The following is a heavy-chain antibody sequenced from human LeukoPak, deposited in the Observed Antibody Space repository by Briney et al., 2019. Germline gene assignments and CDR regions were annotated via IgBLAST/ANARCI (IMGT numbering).Heavy chain of an antibody. D-gene: IGHD3-3*01. V-gene: IGHV4-39*01. J-gene: IGHJ4*02. Sequence: PSETLSLTCTGSGVSIISSNSYWGWIRQPPGKGLEWIGRIYYSGNTYYNACLKSQCSTSIATSKNQFSLRLTSVTAADTAVYYCARQPGSGMFILPGGQGTLVTVSS. CDR3: ARQPGSGMFILP. CDR2: IYYSGNT. CDR1: GVSIISSNSY.